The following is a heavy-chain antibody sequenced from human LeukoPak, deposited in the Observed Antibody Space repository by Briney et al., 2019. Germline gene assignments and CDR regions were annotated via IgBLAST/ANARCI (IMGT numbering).Heavy chain of an antibody. V-gene: IGHV3-23*01. Sequence: GGSLRLSCAASGFMFSSYAVNWVRQAPGKGLEWVSGISGSGDSTYYADSVKGRFTIARDNSKNTLYLQMNSLRAEDTAVYYCAKTRPLDSSSWSHGDYWGQGTLVTVSS. CDR3: AKTRPLDSSSWSHGDY. J-gene: IGHJ4*02. D-gene: IGHD6-13*01. CDR2: ISGSGDST. CDR1: GFMFSSYA.